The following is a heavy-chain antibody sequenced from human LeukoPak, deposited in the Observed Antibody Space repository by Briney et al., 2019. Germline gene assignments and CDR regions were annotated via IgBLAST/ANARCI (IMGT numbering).Heavy chain of an antibody. CDR2: ITTTGTYI. V-gene: IGHV3-21*01. D-gene: IGHD3-9*01. Sequence: PGGSLRLSCAASGFSFSDYNMNWVRQAPGKALEWVSSITTTGTYIFYGDSVKGRFTISRDNAKNSLYLQMNSLRAEDTAVYYCARELQTTGPDAFDIWGQGTMVTVSS. CDR1: GFSFSDYN. J-gene: IGHJ3*02. CDR3: ARELQTTGPDAFDI.